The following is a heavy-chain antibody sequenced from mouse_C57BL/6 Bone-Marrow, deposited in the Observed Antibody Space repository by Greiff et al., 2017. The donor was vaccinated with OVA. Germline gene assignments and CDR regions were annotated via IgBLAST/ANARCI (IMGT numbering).Heavy chain of an antibody. D-gene: IGHD1-1*01. CDR3: ARMYYGGSYWYFDV. CDR1: GYTFTSYW. Sequence: VQLQQPGAELVKPGASVKMSCKASGYTFTSYWITWVKQRPGQGLEWIGDIYPGSGSTNYNEKFKSKATLTVDTSSSTAYMQLSSLTSEDSAVYYCARMYYGGSYWYFDVWGTGTTVTVSS. V-gene: IGHV1-55*01. CDR2: IYPGSGST. J-gene: IGHJ1*03.